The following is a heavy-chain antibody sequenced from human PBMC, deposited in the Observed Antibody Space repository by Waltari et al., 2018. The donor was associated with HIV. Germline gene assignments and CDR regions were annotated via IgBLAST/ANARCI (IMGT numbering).Heavy chain of an antibody. CDR1: GYDFTSYG. D-gene: IGHD3-22*01. CDR3: VRGGGTWTQETHYYKGLDV. V-gene: IGHV1-18*01. J-gene: IGHJ6*02. CDR2: SWAYNWNI. Sequence: QLMQSGPEMRKPGASVKISCRAAGYDFTSYGITWVRGAPGQGLEWVGGSWAYNWNIDIDRRFKDRVSLTTDIATTTAFLEVRSLRVDDTAVYYCVRGGGTWTQETHYYKGLDVWGHGTTVTVSS.